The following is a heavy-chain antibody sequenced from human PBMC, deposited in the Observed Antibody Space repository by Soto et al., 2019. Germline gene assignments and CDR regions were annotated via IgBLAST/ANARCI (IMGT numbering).Heavy chain of an antibody. V-gene: IGHV3-48*01. J-gene: IGHJ4*02. CDR1: GFTFSSYS. D-gene: IGHD5-12*01. CDR2: ISSSSSTI. CDR3: ARSSGYDYFYFEY. Sequence: GGPLRLSCAASGFTFSSYSMNWVRQAPGKGLEWVSYISSSSSTIYYADSVKGRFTISRDNAKNSVYLQMNSLRAEDTAVYYCARSSGYDYFYFEYWGQGTQVTVSS.